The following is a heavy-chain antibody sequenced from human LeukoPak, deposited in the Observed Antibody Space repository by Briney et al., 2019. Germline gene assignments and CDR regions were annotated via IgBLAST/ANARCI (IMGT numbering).Heavy chain of an antibody. CDR3: ARDAYYPPSDYYYGMDV. V-gene: IGHV3-48*03. CDR1: GFTFSSYE. J-gene: IGHJ6*04. CDR2: ISSSGSTI. D-gene: IGHD4/OR15-4a*01. Sequence: GGSLRLSCAASGFTFSSYEMNWVRQAPGKGLEWVSYISSSGSTIYYADSVKGRFTISRDNAKNSLYLQMNSLRAEDTAVYYCARDAYYPPSDYYYGMDVWGKGTTVTVSS.